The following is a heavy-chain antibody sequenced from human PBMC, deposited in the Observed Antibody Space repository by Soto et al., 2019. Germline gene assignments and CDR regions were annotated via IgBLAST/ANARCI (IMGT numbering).Heavy chain of an antibody. CDR2: IYYSGST. J-gene: IGHJ5*02. CDR3: AGKKAGGGIP. Sequence: QLQLQESGPGLVKPSETLSLTCTVSGGSISSSSYYWGWIRQPPGKGLEWIGSIYYSGSTYYNPSLKSRVTISVNPSKNQFPLKLSSVTAADTAVYYCAGKKAGGGIPWGQGTLVTVSS. CDR1: GGSISSSSYY. V-gene: IGHV4-39*01. D-gene: IGHD3-16*01.